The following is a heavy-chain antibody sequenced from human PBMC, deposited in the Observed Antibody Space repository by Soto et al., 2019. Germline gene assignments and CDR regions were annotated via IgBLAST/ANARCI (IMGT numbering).Heavy chain of an antibody. CDR1: GYDFTTYW. V-gene: IGHV5-51*01. Sequence: GESLKISCKGSGYDFTTYWIAWVRQMPGKGLECMGIIYPGDSDTRYSPSFQGQVTISADKSINTAYLQWSSLKASDTAMFYCARRSDYYYYFDYWGQGTLVTVSS. CDR2: IYPGDSDT. D-gene: IGHD2-21*02. CDR3: ARRSDYYYYFDY. J-gene: IGHJ4*02.